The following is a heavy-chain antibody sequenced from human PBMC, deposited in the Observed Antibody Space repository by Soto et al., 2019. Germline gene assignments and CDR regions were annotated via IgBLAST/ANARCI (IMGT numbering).Heavy chain of an antibody. CDR1: GYTLTELS. V-gene: IGHV1-24*01. CDR3: ATVDPLRYDSSGYYYFDY. J-gene: IGHJ4*02. CDR2: FDPEDGET. Sequence: ASVKVSCKVSGYTLTELSMHWVRQAPGKGLEWMGGFDPEDGETIYAQKFQGRVTMTEDTSTDTAYMELSSLRSEDTAVYYCATVDPLRYDSSGYYYFDYWGQGTLVTVSS. D-gene: IGHD3-22*01.